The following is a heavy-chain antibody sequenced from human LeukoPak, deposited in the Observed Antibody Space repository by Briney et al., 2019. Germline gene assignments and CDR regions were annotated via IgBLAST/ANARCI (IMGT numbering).Heavy chain of an antibody. J-gene: IGHJ3*02. CDR1: GFTFSSYA. CDR3: AGETYYYDSSGYYLDVDAFDI. Sequence: GGSLRLSCAASGFTFSSYAMSWVRQALGKGLEWVSAISGSGGSTYYADSVKGRFTISRDNSKNTLYLQMNSLRAEDTAVYYCAGETYYYDSSGYYLDVDAFDIWGQGTMVTVSS. D-gene: IGHD3-22*01. V-gene: IGHV3-23*01. CDR2: ISGSGGST.